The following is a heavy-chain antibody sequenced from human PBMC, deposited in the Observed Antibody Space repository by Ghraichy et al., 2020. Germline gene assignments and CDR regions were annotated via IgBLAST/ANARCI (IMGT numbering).Heavy chain of an antibody. CDR3: ARRRLTVSYNHWFDA. CDR1: GFSLSNARMG. J-gene: IGHJ5*02. D-gene: IGHD3-9*01. V-gene: IGHV2-26*01. Sequence: SGPTLVKPTETLTLTCTVSGFSLSNARMGVSWIRQPPGKALEWLAHIFSNDDESYSTSLKSRLTISKDTSKSQVVLTMTNMDPVDTATYYCARRRLTVSYNHWFDAWGQGTLVTVSS. CDR2: IFSNDDE.